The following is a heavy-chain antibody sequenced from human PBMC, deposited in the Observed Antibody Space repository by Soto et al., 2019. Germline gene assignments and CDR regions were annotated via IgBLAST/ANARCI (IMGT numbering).Heavy chain of an antibody. J-gene: IGHJ6*02. CDR2: INHSGST. V-gene: IGHV4-34*01. D-gene: IGHD5-18*01. Sequence: KPSETLSLTCAVYGGSFSGYYWSWIRQPPGKGLEWIGEINHSGSTNYNPSLKSRVTISVDTSKNQFSLKLSSVTAADTAVYYCASLQAVDTLFQWGPYYYYSGMDVWGQGTTVTVFS. CDR3: ASLQAVDTLFQWGPYYYYSGMDV. CDR1: GGSFSGYY.